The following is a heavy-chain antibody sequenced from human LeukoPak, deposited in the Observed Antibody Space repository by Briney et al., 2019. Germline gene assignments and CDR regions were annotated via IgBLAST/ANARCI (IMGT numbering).Heavy chain of an antibody. Sequence: GGSLRLSCAASGFTFYNAWMSWVRQAPGKELEWVGRIKSKIDGGTADYAAPVKGRFTMSRDDSKNMLYLQMNSLKTEDTAVYYCNTVYYYGSGSYSGYWGQGTLVTVSS. J-gene: IGHJ4*02. V-gene: IGHV3-15*01. CDR1: GFTFYNAW. CDR2: IKSKIDGGTA. CDR3: NTVYYYGSGSYSGY. D-gene: IGHD3-10*01.